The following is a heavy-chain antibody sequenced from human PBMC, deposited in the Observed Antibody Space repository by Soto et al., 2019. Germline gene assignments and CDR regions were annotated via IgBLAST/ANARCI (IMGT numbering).Heavy chain of an antibody. CDR2: IIPMFGIA. D-gene: IGHD4-17*01. V-gene: IGHV1-69*02. CDR1: GGTFSSYT. J-gene: IGHJ4*02. CDR3: ARGYGDSHDY. Sequence: QVQLVQSGAEVKKPGSSVKVSCKASGGTFSSYTISWVRQAPGQGLEWMGRIIPMFGIANYAQKFQGRVTITADKSTSTAYMEMSSLRAEDTAVYYCARGYGDSHDYWGQGTLVTVSS.